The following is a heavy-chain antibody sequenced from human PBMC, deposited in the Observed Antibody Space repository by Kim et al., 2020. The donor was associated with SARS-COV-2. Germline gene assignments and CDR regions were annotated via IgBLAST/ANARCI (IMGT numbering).Heavy chain of an antibody. J-gene: IGHJ5*02. Sequence: GNTNYAPQLPGRVTMTTDPATSTAYMELRSLRSDDTAVYYCARDSPVPDPWGQGTLVTVSS. V-gene: IGHV1-18*01. CDR3: ARDSPVPDP. CDR2: GNT.